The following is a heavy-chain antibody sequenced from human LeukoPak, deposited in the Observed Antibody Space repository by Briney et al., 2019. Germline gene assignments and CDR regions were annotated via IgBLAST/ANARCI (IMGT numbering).Heavy chain of an antibody. J-gene: IGHJ4*02. CDR3: ARDFYVYYYDSSGPHYFDY. CDR1: GGSISSSSYY. D-gene: IGHD3-22*01. V-gene: IGHV4-39*07. Sequence: SETLSLTCTVSGGSISSSSYYWGWIRQPPGKGLEWIGSIYYSGSTYYNPSLKSRVTISVDTSKNQFSLKLSSVTAADTAVYYCARDFYVYYYDSSGPHYFDYWGQGTLVTVSS. CDR2: IYYSGST.